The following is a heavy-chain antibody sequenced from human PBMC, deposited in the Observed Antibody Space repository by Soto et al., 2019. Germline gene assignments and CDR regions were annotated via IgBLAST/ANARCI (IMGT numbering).Heavy chain of an antibody. CDR2: IWYDGSNK. CDR3: ARDTRDYSNYRYYYYGMDV. J-gene: IGHJ6*02. D-gene: IGHD4-4*01. CDR1: GFTFSSYG. V-gene: IGHV3-33*01. Sequence: QVQLVESGGGVVQPGRSLRLSCAASGFTFSSYGMHWVRQAPGKGLEWVAVIWYDGSNKYYADSVKGRFTISRDNSKNTLYLQMSSLRAEDTTVYYCARDTRDYSNYRYYYYGMDVWGQGTTVTVSS.